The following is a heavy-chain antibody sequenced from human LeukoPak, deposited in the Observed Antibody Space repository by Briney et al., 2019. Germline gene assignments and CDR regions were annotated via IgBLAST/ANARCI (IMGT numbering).Heavy chain of an antibody. V-gene: IGHV4-59*01. Sequence: SETLSITCSVSGGSISNYYWSWIRQPPGKGLEYIGYMYYSGSTNYNPSLKSRVTISVDTSKNQFSLKLSSVTAADTAIYYCARGLASGYPPIPFDYWGQGTQVTVSS. J-gene: IGHJ4*02. CDR2: MYYSGST. D-gene: IGHD3-3*01. CDR3: ARGLASGYPPIPFDY. CDR1: GGSISNYY.